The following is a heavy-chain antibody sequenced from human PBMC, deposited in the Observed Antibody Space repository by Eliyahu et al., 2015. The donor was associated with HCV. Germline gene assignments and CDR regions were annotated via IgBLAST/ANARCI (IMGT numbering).Heavy chain of an antibody. CDR3: ARDIGMIYYYYGMDV. V-gene: IGHV3-21*01. D-gene: IGHD3-16*01. J-gene: IGHJ6*02. CDR1: GFTFSSYS. CDR2: ISSSSSYI. Sequence: EVQLVESGGGLVKPGGSLRLSCAASGFTFSSYSMNWVRQAPGKGLEWVSSISSSSSYIYYADSVKGRFTISRDNAKNSLYLQMNSLRAEDTAVYYCARDIGMIYYYYGMDVWGQGTTVTVSS.